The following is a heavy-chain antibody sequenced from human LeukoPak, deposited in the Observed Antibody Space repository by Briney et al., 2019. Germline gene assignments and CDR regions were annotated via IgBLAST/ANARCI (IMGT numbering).Heavy chain of an antibody. V-gene: IGHV3-33*01. Sequence: GGSLRHSCAASGFTFSSYGMHWVRQAPGKGLEWVAVIWYDGSNKYYADSVKGRFTISRDNSKNTLYLQMSSLRAEDTAVYYCAREVIVATGGYYGLDVWGKGTTVTVSS. J-gene: IGHJ6*04. D-gene: IGHD5-12*01. CDR1: GFTFSSYG. CDR2: IWYDGSNK. CDR3: AREVIVATGGYYGLDV.